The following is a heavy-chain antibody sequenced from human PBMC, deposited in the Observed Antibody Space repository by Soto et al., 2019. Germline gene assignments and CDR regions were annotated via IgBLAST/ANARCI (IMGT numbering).Heavy chain of an antibody. CDR2: ISYDGSNK. CDR3: ASASGYSYGTSFDY. V-gene: IGHV3-30-3*01. CDR1: GFTFSSYA. J-gene: IGHJ4*02. D-gene: IGHD5-18*01. Sequence: GGSLRLSCAASGFTFSSYAMHWVRQAPGKGLEWVAVISYDGSNKYYADSVKGRFTISRDNSKNTLYLQMNSLRAEDTAVYYCASASGYSYGTSFDYWGQGTLVTVSS.